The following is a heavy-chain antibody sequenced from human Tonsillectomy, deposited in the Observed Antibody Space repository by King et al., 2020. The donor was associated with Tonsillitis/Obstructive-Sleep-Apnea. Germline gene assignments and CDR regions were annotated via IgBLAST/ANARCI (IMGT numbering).Heavy chain of an antibody. CDR3: ARWGNTAMVNYYYYYMDV. D-gene: IGHD5-18*01. J-gene: IGHJ6*03. CDR1: GFTFSSYE. CDR2: ISSSGSTI. V-gene: IGHV3-48*03. Sequence: QLVQSGGGLVQPGGSLRLSCAASGFTFSSYEMNWVRQAPGKGLEWVSYISSSGSTIYYADSVKGRFTISRDNAKNSLYLQMNSLRAEDTAVYYCARWGNTAMVNYYYYYMDVWGKGTTVTVSS.